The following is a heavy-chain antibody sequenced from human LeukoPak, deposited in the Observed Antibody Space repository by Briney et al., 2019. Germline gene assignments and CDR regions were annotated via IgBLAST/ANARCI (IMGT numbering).Heavy chain of an antibody. Sequence: GGSLRLSCAASGFTFSSYSMNWVRQAPGKGLEWVPYISSSSSTIYHADSVKGRFTISRDNAKNSLYLQMNSLRAEDTAVYYCAREIVVVTAIRHFDYWGQGTLVTVSS. CDR3: AREIVVVTAIRHFDY. CDR2: ISSSSSTI. J-gene: IGHJ4*02. D-gene: IGHD2-21*02. V-gene: IGHV3-48*04. CDR1: GFTFSSYS.